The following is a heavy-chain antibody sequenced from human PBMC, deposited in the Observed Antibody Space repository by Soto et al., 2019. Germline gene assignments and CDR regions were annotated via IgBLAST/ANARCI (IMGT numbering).Heavy chain of an antibody. V-gene: IGHV4-59*08. CDR1: GGSISSYY. D-gene: IGHD2-15*01. Sequence: SETLSLTCTVSGGSISSYYWSWIRQPPGKGLEWIGHIYYSGSTNYNPSLKSRVTISVDTSKNQFSLKLSSVTAADTAVYYCASHLGYCSGGSCYNWFDPWGQGTLVTVSS. CDR2: IYYSGST. J-gene: IGHJ5*02. CDR3: ASHLGYCSGGSCYNWFDP.